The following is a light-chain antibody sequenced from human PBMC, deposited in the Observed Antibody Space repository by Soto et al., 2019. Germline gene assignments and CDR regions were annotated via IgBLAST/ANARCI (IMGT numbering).Light chain of an antibody. V-gene: IGLV2-14*01. Sequence: QSALTQPASVSGSPGQSFTISCTGTSSDVGGHNYVSWYQPHPGKAPKLMIYEVNNRPSGVSNRFSGSKSGNTASLTISGLQAEDEADYYCTSFASSATLVIFGGGTKLTVL. CDR2: EVN. CDR1: SSDVGGHNY. CDR3: TSFASSATLVI. J-gene: IGLJ2*01.